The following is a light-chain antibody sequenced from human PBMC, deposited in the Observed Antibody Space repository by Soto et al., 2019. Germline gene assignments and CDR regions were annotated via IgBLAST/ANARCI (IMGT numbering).Light chain of an antibody. CDR3: QQSYSTPWT. Sequence: DIQMTQFPSSLSASVGDRVTITCRASQSISGYVNWYQQKPGKVPKLLIYGASSLQSGVPSRFSGSRSGTEGTLVISSLQPEDFATYYCQQSYSTPWTFGQGTKVEMK. CDR2: GAS. CDR1: QSISGY. J-gene: IGKJ1*01. V-gene: IGKV1-39*01.